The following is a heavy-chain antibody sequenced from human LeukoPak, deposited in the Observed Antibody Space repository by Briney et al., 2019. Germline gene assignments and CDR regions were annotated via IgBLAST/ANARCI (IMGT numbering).Heavy chain of an antibody. CDR1: GFIFDDYG. Sequence: GGSLRLSCAASGFIFDDYGMSWVRQVPGKGLEWVSAINWNGGSTVYADSVRGRFTIYRDNAKNSLYLQMNSLRAEDTALYYCARCSRSSTSCYSAFDIWGQGTMVTVSS. J-gene: IGHJ3*02. CDR2: INWNGGST. CDR3: ARCSRSSTSCYSAFDI. V-gene: IGHV3-20*04. D-gene: IGHD2-2*02.